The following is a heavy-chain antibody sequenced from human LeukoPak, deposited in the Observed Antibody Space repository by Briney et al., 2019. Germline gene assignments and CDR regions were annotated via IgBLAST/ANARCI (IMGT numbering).Heavy chain of an antibody. CDR2: ISYDGSNK. CDR3: AKDQLLWFGEPTGY. Sequence: PGRSLRLSCAASGFTFSSYGMHWVRQAPGKGLEWVAVISYDGSNKYYADSVKGRFTISRDNSENTLYLQMNSLRAEDTAVYYCAKDQLLWFGEPTGYWGQGTLVTVSS. V-gene: IGHV3-30*18. J-gene: IGHJ4*02. CDR1: GFTFSSYG. D-gene: IGHD3-10*01.